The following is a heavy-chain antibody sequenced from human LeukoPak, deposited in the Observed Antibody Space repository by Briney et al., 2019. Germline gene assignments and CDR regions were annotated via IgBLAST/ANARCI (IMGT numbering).Heavy chain of an antibody. J-gene: IGHJ5*02. D-gene: IGHD3-10*01. V-gene: IGHV4-59*01. CDR2: FFYTGST. CDR3: ARDIYGSGHGWFDT. CDR1: GNSISSYY. Sequence: SETLSLTCTVSGNSISSYYWSWIRQPPGKGLEWIGYFFYTGSTNYNPSLKSRVTISVDTSKKQLSLMLRSVTAADTAVYYCARDIYGSGHGWFDTWGQGRLVTVSS.